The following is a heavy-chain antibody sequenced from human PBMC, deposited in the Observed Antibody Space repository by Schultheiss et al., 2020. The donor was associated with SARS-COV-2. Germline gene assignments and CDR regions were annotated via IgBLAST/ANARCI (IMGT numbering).Heavy chain of an antibody. CDR3: ARTLSVAGALGWFDP. Sequence: SQTLSLTCTVSGGSISSGDYYWSWIRQPPGKGLEWIGYIYYSGSTNYNPSLKSRVTISVDTSKNQFSLKLSSVTAADTAVYYCARTLSVAGALGWFDPWGQGTLVTVSS. CDR2: IYYSGST. V-gene: IGHV4-61*08. CDR1: GGSISSGDYY. D-gene: IGHD6-19*01. J-gene: IGHJ5*02.